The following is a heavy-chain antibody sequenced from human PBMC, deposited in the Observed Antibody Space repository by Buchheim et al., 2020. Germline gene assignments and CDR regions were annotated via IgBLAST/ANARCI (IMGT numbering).Heavy chain of an antibody. Sequence: EVQLLESGGAFVQPGGSLRLSCAASGFIFSSYGMNWVRQAPGKGLEWVSDISSSGGSTHYADSVKGRFTVSRDNSKNTLYPLMNSLRAEDTALYYCAKDVASNFGFGRIDSWGQGTL. J-gene: IGHJ4*02. D-gene: IGHD3-3*01. CDR1: GFIFSSYG. CDR3: AKDVASNFGFGRIDS. V-gene: IGHV3-23*01. CDR2: ISSSGGST.